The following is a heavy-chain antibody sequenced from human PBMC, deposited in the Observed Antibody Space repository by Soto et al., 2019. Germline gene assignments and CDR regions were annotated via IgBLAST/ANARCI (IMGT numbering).Heavy chain of an antibody. D-gene: IGHD6-6*01. Sequence: PGGSLRLSCAASGFTFSSYAMHWVRQAPGKGLEWVSGISWNSGSIGYADSVKGRFTISRDNAKNSLYLQMNSLRAEDTALYYCAKDLRSSKRGTFDYWGQGTLVTVSS. V-gene: IGHV3-9*01. CDR3: AKDLRSSKRGTFDY. CDR1: GFTFSSYA. J-gene: IGHJ4*02. CDR2: ISWNSGSI.